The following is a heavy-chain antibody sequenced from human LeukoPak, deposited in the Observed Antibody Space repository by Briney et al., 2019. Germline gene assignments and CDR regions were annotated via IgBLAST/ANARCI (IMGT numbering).Heavy chain of an antibody. CDR1: GFTFSTFW. V-gene: IGHV3-74*01. Sequence: AGTLRLSCAASGFTFSTFWMPWVRQAPGEGPVWVSRINNDGSTTNYADSVKGRFTISRDNAKNTLYLQMNSLTDDDTAVHYCATAGQYRFDNWGQGTLVTVSS. CDR3: ATAGQYRFDN. J-gene: IGHJ5*02. D-gene: IGHD6-19*01. CDR2: INNDGSTT.